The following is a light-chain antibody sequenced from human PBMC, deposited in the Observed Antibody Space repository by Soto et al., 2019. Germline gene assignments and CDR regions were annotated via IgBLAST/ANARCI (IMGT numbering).Light chain of an antibody. V-gene: IGKV3-15*01. CDR1: QSISGN. Sequence: ETVMTQSPATLSVSPGERATLSCRASQSISGNLAWYQQKPGQAPRLLMFRTSTRATGFPARFSGSGSGTEFNLTISSLQSEDFAIYYCQQYNNWPRATFGGGTKVDIK. CDR3: QQYNNWPRAT. J-gene: IGKJ4*01. CDR2: RTS.